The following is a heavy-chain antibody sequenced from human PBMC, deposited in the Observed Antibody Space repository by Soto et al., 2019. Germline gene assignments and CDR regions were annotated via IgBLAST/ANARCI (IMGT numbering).Heavy chain of an antibody. CDR2: ISGSGGST. Sequence: GGSLRLSCEASGYTFSSYVMSWVRQAPGKGLEWVSAISGSGGSTYYADSVKGRFTISRDNSKNTLYLRMNSLRAEDTAVYYCAKDRRDAYPDGFDIWGQGTMVTVSS. D-gene: IGHD2-2*01. CDR3: AKDRRDAYPDGFDI. J-gene: IGHJ3*02. V-gene: IGHV3-23*01. CDR1: GYTFSSYV.